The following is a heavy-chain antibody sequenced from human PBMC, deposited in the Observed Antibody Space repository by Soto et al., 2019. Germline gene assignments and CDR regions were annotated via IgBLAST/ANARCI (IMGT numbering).Heavy chain of an antibody. Sequence: RLSCAASGFTFSSYGMHWVRQAPGKGLEWVAVISYDGSNKYYADSVKGRFTISRDNSKNTLYLQMNSLRAEDTAVYYCAKDLRRYCSGGSCYYFDYWGQGTLVTVSS. CDR2: ISYDGSNK. CDR1: GFTFSSYG. J-gene: IGHJ4*02. D-gene: IGHD2-15*01. V-gene: IGHV3-30*18. CDR3: AKDLRRYCSGGSCYYFDY.